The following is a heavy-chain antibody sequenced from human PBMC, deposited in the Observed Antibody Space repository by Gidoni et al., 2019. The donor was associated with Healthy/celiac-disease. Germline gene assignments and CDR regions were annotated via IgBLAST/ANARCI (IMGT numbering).Heavy chain of an antibody. V-gene: IGHV3-43*02. Sequence: AASGFTFDDYAMHWVRQAPGKGLEWVSLISGDGGSTYYDGSVKGRIPISRDNSKNSLYLQMNSLRTEDTALYYCAKDLVVNDYGDYYYHGMDVWGQGTTVTVSS. J-gene: IGHJ6*02. CDR1: GFTFDDYA. CDR2: ISGDGGST. CDR3: AKDLVVNDYGDYYYHGMDV. D-gene: IGHD4-17*01.